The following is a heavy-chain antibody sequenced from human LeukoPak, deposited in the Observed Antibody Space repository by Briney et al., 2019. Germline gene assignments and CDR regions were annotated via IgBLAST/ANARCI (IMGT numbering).Heavy chain of an antibody. Sequence: GGSLTLSCAVSGFTFSSCAVRWARHAPGGGLEGVSSIIGSGGSTYCADSVEARYHISRDNSQNTLYLQINSLRAEQTAVYYCAKDLAAAGFLAFDYWGQGTLVTVSS. J-gene: IGHJ4*02. CDR1: GFTFSSCA. V-gene: IGHV3-23*01. CDR2: IIGSGGST. CDR3: AKDLAAAGFLAFDY. D-gene: IGHD6-13*01.